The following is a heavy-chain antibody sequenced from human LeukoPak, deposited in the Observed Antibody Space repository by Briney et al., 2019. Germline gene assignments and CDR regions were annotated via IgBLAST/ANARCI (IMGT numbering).Heavy chain of an antibody. CDR3: AREAYCGGDCYSGFDY. Sequence: SETLSLTCTVSGGSLRSYYWSWIRQPPGKGLEWIGYIYYSGSTSYNPSLKSRVTISVDTSKNQFSLKLTSVTAADTAMYYCAREAYCGGDCYSGFDYWGQGTLVTVSS. D-gene: IGHD2-21*02. CDR2: IYYSGST. CDR1: GGSLRSYY. V-gene: IGHV4-59*01. J-gene: IGHJ4*02.